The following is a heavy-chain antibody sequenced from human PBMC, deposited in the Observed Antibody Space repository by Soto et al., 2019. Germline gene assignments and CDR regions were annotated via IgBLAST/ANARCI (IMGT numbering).Heavy chain of an antibody. CDR2: INSDGSST. V-gene: IGHV3-74*01. D-gene: IGHD6-13*01. CDR1: GFTFSSYW. J-gene: IGHJ4*02. CDR3: ARGIAAAGNFDY. Sequence: GSLRLSCAASGFTFSSYWMHWVRQAPGKGLVWVSRINSDGSSTSYADSVKGRFTISRDNAKNTLYLQMNSLRAEDTAVYYCARGIAAAGNFDYWGQGTLVTVSS.